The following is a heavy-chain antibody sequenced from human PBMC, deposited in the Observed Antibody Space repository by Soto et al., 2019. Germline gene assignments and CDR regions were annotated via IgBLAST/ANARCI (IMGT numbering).Heavy chain of an antibody. CDR1: GYTFTSYA. CDR3: ARVSDFWSGYHAYYYYYMDV. J-gene: IGHJ6*03. CDR2: INAGNGNT. D-gene: IGHD3-3*01. V-gene: IGHV1-3*01. Sequence: ASVKVSCKASGYTFTSYAMHWVRQAPGQRLEWMGWINAGNGNTKYSQKFQGRVTITRDTSASTAYMELSSLRSEDTAVYYCARVSDFWSGYHAYYYYYMDVWGKGTTVTVSS.